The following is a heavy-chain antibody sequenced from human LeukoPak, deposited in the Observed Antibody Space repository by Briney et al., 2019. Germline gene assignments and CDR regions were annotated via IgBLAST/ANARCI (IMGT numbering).Heavy chain of an antibody. J-gene: IGHJ6*03. Sequence: GGSLRLSCAASGFTFSSYSMNWVRQAPGKGLEWVSYISSSSSTIYYADSVKGRFTISRDNAKNSLNLQMNSLRAEDTAMYYCGRDGILYLDVWGKGTTVSVSS. D-gene: IGHD2-21*01. CDR1: GFTFSSYS. CDR2: ISSSSSTI. CDR3: GRDGILYLDV. V-gene: IGHV3-48*04.